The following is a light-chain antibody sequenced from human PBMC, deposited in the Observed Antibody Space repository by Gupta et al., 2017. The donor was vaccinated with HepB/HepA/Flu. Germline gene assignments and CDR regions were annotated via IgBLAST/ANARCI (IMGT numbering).Light chain of an antibody. J-gene: IGLJ2*01. Sequence: QSALTQPASVSGSPGQSITISCPGTSSDVGGYNYVSWYQQHPGKVPELMIYDVSNRPSGVSNRFSGSKSGNTASLTLSGLQAEDEADYYCSSYTTTTTVVFGGGTKLTVL. CDR2: DVS. V-gene: IGLV2-14*03. CDR1: SSDVGGYNY. CDR3: SSYTTTTTVV.